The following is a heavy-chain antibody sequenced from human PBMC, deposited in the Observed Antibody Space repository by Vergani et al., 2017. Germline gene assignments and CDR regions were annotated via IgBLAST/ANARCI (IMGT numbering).Heavy chain of an antibody. CDR3: ARGKRGPYCSGGSCRRGYYYYGMDV. J-gene: IGHJ6*02. Sequence: QVQLQQWGAGLLKPSETLSLTCAVYGGSFSGYYWSWIRQPPGKGLEWIWEINHSGSTNYNPSLKSRVTISVDTSKNQFDLKLSSVTAADTAVYYCARGKRGPYCSGGSCRRGYYYYGMDVWGQGTTVTVSS. D-gene: IGHD2-15*01. CDR2: INHSGST. CDR1: GGSFSGYY. V-gene: IGHV4-34*01.